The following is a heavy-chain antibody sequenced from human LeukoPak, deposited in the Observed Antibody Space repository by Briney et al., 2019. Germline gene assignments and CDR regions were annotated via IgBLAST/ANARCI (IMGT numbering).Heavy chain of an antibody. CDR2: ISGSGGST. CDR3: ARDAYYDSSGCFDY. J-gene: IGHJ4*02. D-gene: IGHD3-22*01. Sequence: GGSLRLSCTASGFTFDNYAMSWVRQAPGKGLEWVSAISGSGGSTYYADSVKGRFTISRDNSKNTLYLQMNSLRAEDTAVYYCARDAYYDSSGCFDYWGQGTLVTVSS. CDR1: GFTFDNYA. V-gene: IGHV3-23*01.